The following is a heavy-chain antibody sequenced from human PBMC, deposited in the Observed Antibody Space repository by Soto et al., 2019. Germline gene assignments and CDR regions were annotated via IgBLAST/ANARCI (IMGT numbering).Heavy chain of an antibody. CDR1: GFTFSSYS. CDR3: ARARTIFGVVMGFDP. J-gene: IGHJ5*02. D-gene: IGHD3-3*01. Sequence: GGSLRLSCAASGFTFSSYSMNWVRQAPGKGLEWVSSISSSSSYIYYADSVKGRFTISRDNAKNSLYLQMNSLRAEDTAVYYCARARTIFGVVMGFDPWGQGTLVTVSS. CDR2: ISSSSSYI. V-gene: IGHV3-21*01.